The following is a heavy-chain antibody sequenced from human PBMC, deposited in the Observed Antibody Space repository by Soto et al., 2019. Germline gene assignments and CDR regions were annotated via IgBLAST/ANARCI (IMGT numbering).Heavy chain of an antibody. V-gene: IGHV4-31*03. CDR2: IYYSGST. CDR1: GGSISSGGYY. J-gene: IGHJ4*02. D-gene: IGHD6-19*01. CDR3: AGADSSGWYVDY. Sequence: QVQLQEPGPGLVKPSQTLSLTCTVSGGSISSGGYYWSWIRQHPGKGLGWIGYIYYSGSTYYNPSLKSRFTISVDTAKNQFSLKLSSVTAADTAVYFCAGADSSGWYVDYWGQGTLVTVSS.